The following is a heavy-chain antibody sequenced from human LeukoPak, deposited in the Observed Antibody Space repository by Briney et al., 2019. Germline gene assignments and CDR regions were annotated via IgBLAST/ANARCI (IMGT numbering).Heavy chain of an antibody. CDR1: GDSISSSGYF. D-gene: IGHD6-13*01. CDR3: TRPTTRSSRWYPSDAFDI. J-gene: IGHJ3*02. V-gene: IGHV4-39*01. CDR2: MLYSRST. Sequence: PETLSLTCSVSGDSISSSGYFWAWIRQPPGKGPEWIGSMLYSRSTYYNPSLTGRVTISVDTSKNQFSLKLNSVTAADTAIYYCTRPTTRSSRWYPSDAFDIWGQGTVVTVSS.